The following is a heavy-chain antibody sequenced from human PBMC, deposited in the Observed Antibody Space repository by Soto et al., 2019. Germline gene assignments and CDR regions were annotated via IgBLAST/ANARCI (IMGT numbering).Heavy chain of an antibody. J-gene: IGHJ4*02. CDR2: ISYDGSNK. Sequence: QVQLVESGGGVVQPGRSLRLSCAASGFTFSSYAMHWVRQAPGKGLEWVAVISYDGSNKYYADSVKGRFTISRDNSKNPLYLQMNSLRAEDTAVYYCAGGDYGDSRYGYWGQGTLVTVSS. CDR1: GFTFSSYA. D-gene: IGHD4-17*01. V-gene: IGHV3-30-3*01. CDR3: AGGDYGDSRYGY.